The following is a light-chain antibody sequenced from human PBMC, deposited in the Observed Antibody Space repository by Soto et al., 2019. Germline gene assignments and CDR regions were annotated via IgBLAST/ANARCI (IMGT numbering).Light chain of an antibody. V-gene: IGKV1-5*01. CDR2: DAS. CDR1: PSISSW. Sequence: DIQMTQSPSTLSASVGDRVTITCRASPSISSWLAWYQQKPGKAPKLLIYDASSLERGVPSRFIGSGAGTDVTLSISRLQPDEFATSYCQQLNSYPLTFGQGTKHELK. J-gene: IGKJ2*01. CDR3: QQLNSYPLT.